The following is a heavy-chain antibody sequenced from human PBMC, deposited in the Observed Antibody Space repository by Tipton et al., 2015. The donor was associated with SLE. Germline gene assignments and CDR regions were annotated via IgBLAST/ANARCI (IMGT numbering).Heavy chain of an antibody. CDR1: GASVTTSGYY. D-gene: IGHD3-3*01. J-gene: IGHJ5*02. V-gene: IGHV4-39*06. CDR3: ARGGTVFGVVLNWFDP. CDR2: IYYSGGT. Sequence: TLSLTCTVSGASVTTSGYYWGWIRRPPGKGLEWIGSIYYSGGTYYNPSIKSRVIISVDTPRNQFPLKLSSVTAADTAVYYCARGGTVFGVVLNWFDPWGQGTLVTVSS.